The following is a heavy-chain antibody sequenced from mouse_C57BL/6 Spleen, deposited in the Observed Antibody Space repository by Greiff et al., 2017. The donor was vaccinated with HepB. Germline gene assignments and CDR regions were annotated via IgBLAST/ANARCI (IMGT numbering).Heavy chain of an antibody. J-gene: IGHJ2*01. V-gene: IGHV3-6*01. CDR1: GYSITSGYY. D-gene: IGHD2-3*01. CDR2: ISYDGSN. Sequence: EVKLVESGPGLVKPSQSLSLTCSVTGYSITSGYYWNWIRQFPGNKLEWMGYISYDGSNNYNPSLKNRISITRDTSKNQFFLKLNSVTTEDTATYYCARDSDGYYLDYWGQGTTLTVSS. CDR3: ARDSDGYYLDY.